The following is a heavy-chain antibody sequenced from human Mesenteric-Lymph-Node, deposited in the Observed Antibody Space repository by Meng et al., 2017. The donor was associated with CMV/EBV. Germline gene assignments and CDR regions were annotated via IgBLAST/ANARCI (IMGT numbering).Heavy chain of an antibody. V-gene: IGHV4-34*01. Sequence: SETLSLTCAVYGGSFTGYYWSWIRQSPGKGLEWIGEINHSGSTNYNPSLKSRATLSVDTSKSQFSLSLTSVTAADSAVYYCARGRRSYSNYYYYGMDVWGQGTTVTVSS. CDR1: GGSFTGYY. D-gene: IGHD2-15*01. J-gene: IGHJ6*02. CDR2: INHSGST. CDR3: ARGRRSYSNYYYYGMDV.